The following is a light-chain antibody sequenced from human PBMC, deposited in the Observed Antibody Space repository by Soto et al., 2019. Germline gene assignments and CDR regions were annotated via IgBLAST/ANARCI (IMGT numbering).Light chain of an antibody. J-gene: IGKJ4*01. CDR1: QSFSSN. CDR3: QQYQNWPLT. V-gene: IGKV3-15*01. CDR2: GAS. Sequence: EIVMTQSPATLSVSPVEGATLSCRASQSFSSNFAWYQQKPGQAPRLLIYGASTRATGIPARFSGSGSGTECTLSISSLKSEDVAVYYCQQYQNWPLTFSGGNKVEIK.